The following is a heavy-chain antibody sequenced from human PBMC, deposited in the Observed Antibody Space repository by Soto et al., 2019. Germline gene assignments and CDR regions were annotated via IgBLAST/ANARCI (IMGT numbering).Heavy chain of an antibody. CDR2: INAGNGNT. Sequence: GASVKVSCKASGYSFTVYHMHWVRQAPGQRLEWMGWINAGNGNTKYSQKFQGRVTITRDTSASTAYMELSSLRSEDTAVYYCARDGGGVVVAATPLGWFDPWGQGTLVTVSS. D-gene: IGHD2-15*01. V-gene: IGHV1-3*01. CDR1: GYSFTVYH. J-gene: IGHJ5*02. CDR3: ARDGGGVVVAATPLGWFDP.